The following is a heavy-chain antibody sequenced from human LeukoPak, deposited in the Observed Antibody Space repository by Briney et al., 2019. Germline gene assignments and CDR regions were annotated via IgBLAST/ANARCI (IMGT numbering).Heavy chain of an antibody. V-gene: IGHV4-34*01. J-gene: IGHJ6*03. CDR2: INHSGST. CDR1: GGSFSGYY. CDR3: ARRSGYCSSTSCYLTPIYYYYYYMDV. Sequence: PSETLSLTCAVYGGSFSGYYWSWIRQPPGKGLEWIGEINHSGSTNYNPSLKSRVTISVDTSKNQFSLKLSSVTAADTAVYYCARRSGYCSSTSCYLTPIYYYYYYMDVCGKGTTVTVSS. D-gene: IGHD2-2*03.